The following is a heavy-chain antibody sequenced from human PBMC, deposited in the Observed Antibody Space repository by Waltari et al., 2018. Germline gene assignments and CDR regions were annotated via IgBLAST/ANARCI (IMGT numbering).Heavy chain of an antibody. D-gene: IGHD3-3*01. V-gene: IGHV1-2*06. Sequence: QVQLVQSGAEVKKPGASVKVSCKASGYTFTGYYMHWVRQAPGQGLEWMGRINPNSGGTNYAQKFQGRVTMTRDTSISTAYMELSRLRSDDTAVYYCARDDRAIDFWSGYYYYGMDVWGQGTTVTVSS. CDR1: GYTFTGYY. J-gene: IGHJ6*02. CDR3: ARDDRAIDFWSGYYYYGMDV. CDR2: INPNSGGT.